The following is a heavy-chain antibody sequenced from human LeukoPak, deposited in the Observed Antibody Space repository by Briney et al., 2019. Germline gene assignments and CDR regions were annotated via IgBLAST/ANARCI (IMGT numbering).Heavy chain of an antibody. CDR2: IVVGSGNT. D-gene: IGHD6-13*01. Sequence: GASVKVSCKASGFTFTSSAVQWVRQARGQRLEWIGWIVVGSGNTNYAQKFQERVTITRDMSTSTAYMELSSLRSEDTAVYYCAALLGQRLVLDYWGQGTLVTVSS. J-gene: IGHJ4*02. CDR3: AALLGQRLVLDY. CDR1: GFTFTSSA. V-gene: IGHV1-58*01.